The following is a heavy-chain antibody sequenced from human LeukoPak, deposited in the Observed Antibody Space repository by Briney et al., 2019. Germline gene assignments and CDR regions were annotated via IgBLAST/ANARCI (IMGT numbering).Heavy chain of an antibody. CDR3: AIGSYCSGGSCYPLFDY. Sequence: GGSLRLSCGASGFTVKNDYMNWVRQAPGKGLEWVSGIYGDGSTYYADFVKGRFTISRDSSKNTLYLQMNSLRAEDTAVYYCAIGSYCSGGSCYPLFDYWGRGTLVTVSS. D-gene: IGHD2-15*01. V-gene: IGHV3-53*01. CDR1: GFTVKNDY. CDR2: IYGDGST. J-gene: IGHJ4*02.